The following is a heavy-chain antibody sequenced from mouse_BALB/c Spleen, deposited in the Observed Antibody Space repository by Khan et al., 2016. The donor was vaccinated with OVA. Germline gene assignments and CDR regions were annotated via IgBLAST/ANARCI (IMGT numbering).Heavy chain of an antibody. CDR2: ISNLAYSI. J-gene: IGHJ4*01. CDR3: ARSWAMDY. V-gene: IGHV5-15*02. CDR1: GFTFSDYG. Sequence: EVQLVESGGGLVQPGGSRKLSCAASGFTFSDYGMAWVRQAPGKGPEWVAFISNLAYSIYYADTVTGRFTISRENAKNTLYLEMSSLRSEDTAMYYRARSWAMDYWGQGTSVTVSS.